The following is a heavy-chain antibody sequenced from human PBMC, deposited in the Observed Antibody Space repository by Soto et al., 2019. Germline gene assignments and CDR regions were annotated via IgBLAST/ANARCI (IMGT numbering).Heavy chain of an antibody. CDR2: IRNRPNSYAT. Sequence: EVVLVESGGGLVQPGGSLKLSCAASGFRFTGSAIHWVRQAPGKGLEWVGLIRNRPNSYATAYAESLKGRVTISRDASRKTSYLQVKSLKSEDTAVYFCTRACSGGSCYSTSDFDYWGQGTLVTVSS. D-gene: IGHD2-15*01. CDR1: GFRFTGSA. J-gene: IGHJ4*02. CDR3: TRACSGGSCYSTSDFDY. V-gene: IGHV3-73*02.